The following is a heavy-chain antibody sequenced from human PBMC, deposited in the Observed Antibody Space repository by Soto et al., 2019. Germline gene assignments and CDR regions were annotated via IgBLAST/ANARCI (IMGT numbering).Heavy chain of an antibody. CDR1: GGTFSRYA. J-gene: IGHJ4*02. Sequence: ASVKVSCKASGGTFSRYAISWVRQAPGQGLEWMGGIIPIFGTANYAQKFQGRVTITADKSTSTAYMELSSLRSEDTAVYYCARVAGQGSSWYPFHYWGQGTLLTGS. V-gene: IGHV1-69*06. D-gene: IGHD6-13*01. CDR2: IIPIFGTA. CDR3: ARVAGQGSSWYPFHY.